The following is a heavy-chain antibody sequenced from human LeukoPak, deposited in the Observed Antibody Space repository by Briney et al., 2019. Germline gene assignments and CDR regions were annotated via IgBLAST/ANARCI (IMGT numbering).Heavy chain of an antibody. CDR3: ASQGGYNGTVDC. V-gene: IGHV4-4*02. CDR2: IYHSGST. CDR1: GGAISSSNW. J-gene: IGHJ4*02. D-gene: IGHD5-24*01. Sequence: SGTLSLTCAVSGGAISSSNWWSWVRQPPGKGLEWIGEIYHSGSTNYNPSLKSRVTITIDKSKNQFSLKLSSVTAADTAVYYCASQGGYNGTVDCWGQGTLVTVSS.